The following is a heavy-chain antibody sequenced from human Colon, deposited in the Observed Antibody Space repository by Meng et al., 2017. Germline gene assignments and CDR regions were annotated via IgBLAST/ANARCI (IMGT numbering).Heavy chain of an antibody. CDR3: ATDGRLYDPNHVSSYFDY. J-gene: IGHJ4*02. D-gene: IGHD1-14*01. CDR1: GYTFTSYA. V-gene: IGHV7-4-1*01. CDR2: INTNTGNP. Sequence: VQRVQSGSDLRKPGAEVKMSCKASGYTFTSYAINWVRQAPGQGLEWMGWINTNTGNPTYAQGFTGRFVFSLDASVTTAYLQIDSLRAEDTAVYYCATDGRLYDPNHVSSYFDYWGQGSLVTVSS.